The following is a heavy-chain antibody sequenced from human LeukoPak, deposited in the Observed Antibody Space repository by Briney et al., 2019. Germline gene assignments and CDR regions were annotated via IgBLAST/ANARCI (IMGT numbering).Heavy chain of an antibody. Sequence: SETLSLTCTVSGGSISSYYWSWIRQPPGKGQEWIGYIYYSGSTNYNPSLKSRVTISVDTSKNQFSLKLSSVTAADTAVYYCARDLRSSSWYLADDAFDIWGQGTMVTVSS. CDR3: ARDLRSSSWYLADDAFDI. CDR1: GGSISSYY. D-gene: IGHD6-13*01. J-gene: IGHJ3*02. V-gene: IGHV4-59*12. CDR2: IYYSGST.